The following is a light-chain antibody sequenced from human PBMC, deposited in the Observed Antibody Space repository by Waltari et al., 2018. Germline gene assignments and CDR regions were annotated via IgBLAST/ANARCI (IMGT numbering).Light chain of an antibody. J-gene: IGKJ1*01. Sequence: IVLTQSPGTLSLSPGERATLSCRASQSVSKYLAWYQQKPGQAPRLLIYDASTRATGIPDRFSGSGCGTDFSLTISRLEPEDFAVYYCQKYGTLPATFGQGTKVQ. V-gene: IGKV3-20*01. CDR2: DAS. CDR3: QKYGTLPAT. CDR1: QSVSKY.